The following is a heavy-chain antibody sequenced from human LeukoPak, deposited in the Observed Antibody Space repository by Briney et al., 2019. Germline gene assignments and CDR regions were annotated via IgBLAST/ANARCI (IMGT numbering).Heavy chain of an antibody. J-gene: IGHJ5*02. Sequence: ASVTVSCTASGYTFTIYGISWVRQDPGQGLEWMRWINGYNGGTNHARKFQDRVTMTTDTSTSTAYVELRSLRSDDTAVYYCARDGSGNWNYPWGQGTLVTVSS. CDR2: INGYNGGT. V-gene: IGHV1-18*01. CDR1: GYTFTIYG. CDR3: ARDGSGNWNYP. D-gene: IGHD1-20*01.